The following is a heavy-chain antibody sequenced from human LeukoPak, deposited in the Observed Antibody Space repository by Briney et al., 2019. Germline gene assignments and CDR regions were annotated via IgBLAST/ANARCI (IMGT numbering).Heavy chain of an antibody. CDR1: GGSISSGSCY. D-gene: IGHD1-26*01. Sequence: PSETLSLTCTVSGGSISSGSCYWSWIRQPAGKGLEWIGRIYTSGSTNYNPSLKSRVTISVDTSKNQFSLKLSSVTAADTAVYYCARDAIVGATYFDYWGQGTLVTVSS. CDR3: ARDAIVGATYFDY. CDR2: IYTSGST. J-gene: IGHJ4*02. V-gene: IGHV4-61*02.